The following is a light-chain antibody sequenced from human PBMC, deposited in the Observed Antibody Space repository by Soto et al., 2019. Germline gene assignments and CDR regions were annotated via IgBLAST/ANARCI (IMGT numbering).Light chain of an antibody. CDR3: QNYHSAPFT. J-gene: IGKJ3*01. V-gene: IGKV1-27*01. CDR1: QDINNY. Sequence: DIQMTQSPSFLSASVGDRVTITWRASQDINNYLVWYQQKRGQVPQIIIYAASTLRSTLQFSAPSRFSASGSGTDFTLTIRSLQPEDVATYYCQNYHSAPFTFGPGTTVDI. CDR2: AASTLRS.